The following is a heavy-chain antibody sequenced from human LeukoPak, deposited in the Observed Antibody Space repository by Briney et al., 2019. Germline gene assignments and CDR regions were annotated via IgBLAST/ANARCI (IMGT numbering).Heavy chain of an antibody. V-gene: IGHV1-69*01. J-gene: IGHJ3*02. Sequence: SVKASCKASGGTFSSYAISWARQAPGQGLGWMGGIIPIFGTANYAQKFQGGVTITADESTSTAYMELSSLRSEDTAVYYCTVPAAHYDAFDIWGQGTMVTVSS. CDR1: GGTFSSYA. CDR2: IIPIFGTA. CDR3: TVPAAHYDAFDI. D-gene: IGHD2-2*01.